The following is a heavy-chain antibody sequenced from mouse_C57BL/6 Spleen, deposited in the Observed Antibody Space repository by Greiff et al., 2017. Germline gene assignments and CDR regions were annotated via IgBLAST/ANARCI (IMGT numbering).Heavy chain of an antibody. D-gene: IGHD2-1*01. J-gene: IGHJ3*01. V-gene: IGHV5-9*01. Sequence: DVQLVESGGGLVKPGGSLKLSCAASGFTFSSYTMSWVSQTPEKRLEWVATISGGGGNTYYPDSVKGRFTISRDNAKNTLYLQMSSLRSEDTALYDCSRDYGNYEFAYWGQGTLVTVSA. CDR2: ISGGGGNT. CDR3: SRDYGNYEFAY. CDR1: GFTFSSYT.